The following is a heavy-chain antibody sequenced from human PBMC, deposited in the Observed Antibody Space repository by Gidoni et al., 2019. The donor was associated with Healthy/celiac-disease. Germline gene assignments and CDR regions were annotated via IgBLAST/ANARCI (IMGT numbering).Heavy chain of an antibody. D-gene: IGHD6-13*01. J-gene: IGHJ5*02. V-gene: IGHV1-69*01. CDR1: GGTFSSYA. CDR2: IIPIFGTA. CDR3: ARVPAAIAAAGFYNWFDP. Sequence: QVQLVQSGAAAKKPGSSVKVSCNASGGTFSSYAISWVRQAPGQGLEWMGGIIPIFGTANYAQKFQGRVTITADESTSTAYMELSSLRSEDTAVYYCARVPAAIAAAGFYNWFDPWGQGTLVTVSS.